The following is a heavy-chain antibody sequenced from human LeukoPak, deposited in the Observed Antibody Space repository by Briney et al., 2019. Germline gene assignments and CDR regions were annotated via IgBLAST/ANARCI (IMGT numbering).Heavy chain of an antibody. CDR2: IFFSGST. Sequence: PSETLSLTCTVSGGSISSSSYYWGWIRQPPGKGLEWIGTIFFSGSTYYNPSLKSRLTISVDTSKNQFSLKLSSVTAADTAVYYCARHTYSYGYWLDYWGQGTLVTVSS. V-gene: IGHV4-39*01. CDR3: ARHTYSYGYWLDY. D-gene: IGHD5-18*01. CDR1: GGSISSSSYY. J-gene: IGHJ4*02.